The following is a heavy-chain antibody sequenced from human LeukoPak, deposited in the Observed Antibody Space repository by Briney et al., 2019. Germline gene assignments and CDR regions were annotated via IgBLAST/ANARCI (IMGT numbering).Heavy chain of an antibody. CDR1: GFTFSSYP. D-gene: IGHD1-26*01. J-gene: IGHJ4*02. CDR2: INNNGVTT. CDR3: ARTLVGATLIPIDY. Sequence: GGSLRLSCAASGFTFSSYPMHWVRQAPGKGLEYVSGINNNGVTTYYANSVKGRFTISRDNSKNTLYLQMGSLRAEDMAVYYCARTLVGATLIPIDYWGQGTLVTVSS. V-gene: IGHV3-64*01.